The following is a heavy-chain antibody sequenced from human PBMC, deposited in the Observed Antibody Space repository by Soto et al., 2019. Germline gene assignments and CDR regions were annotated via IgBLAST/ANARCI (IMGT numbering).Heavy chain of an antibody. CDR3: ATIPVPFWSGYSRLTYFDY. V-gene: IGHV1-69*10. J-gene: IGHJ4*02. CDR2: IIAMFGVT. CDR1: GDAFSTYS. Sequence: GASVKVSCKASGDAFSTYSISWVRQAPGQGLEWMGGIIAMFGVTVYAQKFQGRVTITADTPTNTVYMVLSSLRSEDTAVYYCATIPVPFWSGYSRLTYFDYWGQGTLVTVSS. D-gene: IGHD3-3*01.